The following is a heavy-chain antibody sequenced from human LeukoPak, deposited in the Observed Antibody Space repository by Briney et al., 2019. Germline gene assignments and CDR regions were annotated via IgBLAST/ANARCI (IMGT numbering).Heavy chain of an antibody. D-gene: IGHD3-3*01. V-gene: IGHV1-18*01. CDR1: GYTFTSYG. CDR3: ARDLLYYDSYYYISGMDV. CDR2: TSAYSANT. J-gene: IGHJ6*02. Sequence: ASAKVSSKASGYTFTSYGISWVRQAPGQGLEWMAWTSAYSANTNYVQKLQGKATMTTDTSSRKANMELKSMRTCATAVYYCARDLLYYDSYYYISGMDVWGQGTTVTVSS.